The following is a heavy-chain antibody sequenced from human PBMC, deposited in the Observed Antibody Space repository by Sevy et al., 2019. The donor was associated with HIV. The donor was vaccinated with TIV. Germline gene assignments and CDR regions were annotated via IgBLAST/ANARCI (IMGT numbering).Heavy chain of an antibody. CDR1: GFTFSKYS. D-gene: IGHD2-8*01. V-gene: IGHV3-23*01. CDR2: FSFGCGKI. CDR3: AREGCTKPHDY. J-gene: IGHJ4*02. Sequence: GGSLRLSCAASGFTFSKYSMSWIRQTPGKGLEWVSTFSFGCGKINYADSVKGRFTISRDDSGNTFYLQMNSLGAEDTAIYYCAREGCTKPHDYWGQGTVVTVSS.